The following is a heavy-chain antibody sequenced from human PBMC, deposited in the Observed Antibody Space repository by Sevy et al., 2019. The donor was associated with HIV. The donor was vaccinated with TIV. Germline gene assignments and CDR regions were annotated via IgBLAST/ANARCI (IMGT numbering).Heavy chain of an antibody. CDR1: GYPFTSYV. D-gene: IGHD6-19*01. V-gene: IGHV1-3*01. CDR2: INAGNGNT. Sequence: ASVKVSCKAFGYPFTSYVMHWVRQAPGQGLEWMGWINAGNGNTRYSQKFQGRVTFIRDTSASTAYMELSSLIFEDTAGYYCARDLKLPGVAVAGSDCWGQGALVTVSS. CDR3: ARDLKLPGVAVAGSDC. J-gene: IGHJ4*02.